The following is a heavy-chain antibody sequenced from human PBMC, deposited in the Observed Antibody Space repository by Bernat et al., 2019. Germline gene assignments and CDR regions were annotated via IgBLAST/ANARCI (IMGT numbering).Heavy chain of an antibody. V-gene: IGHV4-39*01. Sequence: QLQLQESGPGLVKPSETLSLTCTVSGGSISSSSYYWGWIRQPPGKGLEWIGGIYYSGSTYYNPSLKSRVTISVDTSKNQFSLKLSSVTAADTAVYYCARRRYNWNDRLRMTFDPWGQGTLVTVSS. D-gene: IGHD1-1*01. CDR3: ARRRYNWNDRLRMTFDP. CDR1: GGSISSSSYY. J-gene: IGHJ5*02. CDR2: IYYSGST.